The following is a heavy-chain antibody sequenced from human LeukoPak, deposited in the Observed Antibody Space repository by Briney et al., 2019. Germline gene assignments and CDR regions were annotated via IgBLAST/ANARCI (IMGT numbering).Heavy chain of an antibody. J-gene: IGHJ3*02. V-gene: IGHV1-69*01. D-gene: IGHD6-19*01. Sequence: ASVKVSCKASGGTFSSYAISWVRQAPGQGLEWMGGIIPIFGTANYAQKFQGRVTITADESTSTAYMELSSLKSEDTAVYYCARDPSEAVAGSDAFDIWGQGTMVTVSS. CDR1: GGTFSSYA. CDR2: IIPIFGTA. CDR3: ARDPSEAVAGSDAFDI.